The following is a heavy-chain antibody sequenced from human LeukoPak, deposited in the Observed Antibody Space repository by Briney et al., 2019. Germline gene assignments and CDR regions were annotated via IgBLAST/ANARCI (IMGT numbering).Heavy chain of an antibody. CDR2: IIPIFGTA. CDR3: AALGYCTNGVCAGIDY. J-gene: IGHJ4*02. CDR1: GGTFSSYA. D-gene: IGHD2-8*01. V-gene: IGHV1-69*05. Sequence: SVKVSCKASGGTFSSYAISWVRQAPGQGLEWMGGIIPIFGTATYAQKFQGRVTITTDGSTSTAYMELSSLRSKETAVYYCAALGYCTNGVCAGIDYWGQGTLVTVSS.